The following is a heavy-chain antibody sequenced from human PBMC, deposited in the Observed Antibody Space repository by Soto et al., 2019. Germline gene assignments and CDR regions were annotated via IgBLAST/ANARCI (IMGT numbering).Heavy chain of an antibody. CDR2: INPNSGGT. CDR1: GYTFTGYY. D-gene: IGHD3-10*01. CDR3: ARDPTVRGGGVFDI. V-gene: IGHV1-2*04. J-gene: IGHJ3*02. Sequence: ASVKVSCKASGYTFTGYYMHWVRQAPGQGLEWMGWINPNSGGTNYAQKFQGWVTMTRDTSISTAYMELSRLRSDDTAVYYCARDPTVRGGGVFDIWGQGTMVTASS.